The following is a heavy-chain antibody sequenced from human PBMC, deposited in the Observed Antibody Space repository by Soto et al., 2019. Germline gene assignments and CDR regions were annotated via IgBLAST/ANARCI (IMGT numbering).Heavy chain of an antibody. D-gene: IGHD6-13*01. CDR3: ARGMAAAHDY. CDR2: INTNTGNP. J-gene: IGHJ4*02. Sequence: GASVKVYCKASGYTYTSDARNWVRQAPGQGLEWMGWINTNTGNPTYAQGFTGRFVFSLDTSVSTAYLQICSLKAEDTAVYYCARGMAAAHDYWGQGTLVPVSS. V-gene: IGHV7-4-1*01. CDR1: GYTYTSDA.